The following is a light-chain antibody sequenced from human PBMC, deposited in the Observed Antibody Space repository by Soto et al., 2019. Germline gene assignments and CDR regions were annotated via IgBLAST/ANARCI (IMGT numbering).Light chain of an antibody. J-gene: IGLJ1*01. CDR3: KSYAGSNTYV. V-gene: IGLV2-8*01. Sequence: QPVLTQPPSASGSPGQSVTISCTGTKNDIGVYDFVSWYQHHPGKAPRLIIYEVVQRPSGVPDRFSGSKSGNTASLTVSGLQAADEADYFCKSYAGSNTYVFGSGTKLTV. CDR1: KNDIGVYDF. CDR2: EVV.